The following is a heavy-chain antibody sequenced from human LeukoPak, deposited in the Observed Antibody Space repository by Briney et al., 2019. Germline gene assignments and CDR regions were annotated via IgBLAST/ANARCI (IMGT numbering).Heavy chain of an antibody. CDR1: GGTFSSYA. CDR3: ARDPAVRYSDSSGFPLDF. Sequence: ASVKVSCKASGGTFSSYAISWVRQAPGQGLEWMGWISTYDGNTNYAQKLQGRGTMTTDTSTNTVYMELRSLRSDDTAVYYCARDPAVRYSDSSGFPLDFWGQGTLVTVSS. CDR2: ISTYDGNT. J-gene: IGHJ4*02. V-gene: IGHV1-18*01. D-gene: IGHD3-22*01.